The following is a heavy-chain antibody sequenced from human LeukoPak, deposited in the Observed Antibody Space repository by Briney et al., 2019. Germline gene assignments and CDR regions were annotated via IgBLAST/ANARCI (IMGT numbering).Heavy chain of an antibody. Sequence: GGSLRLSCAASGFTFSSYGMHWVRQAPGKGLEWVAFIRYDGSNKYYADSVKGRFTISRDNSKNTLYLQMNSLRAEDTAVYYCARAASGSYYIDYWGQGTLVTVSS. D-gene: IGHD1-26*01. V-gene: IGHV3-30*02. CDR2: IRYDGSNK. J-gene: IGHJ4*02. CDR3: ARAASGSYYIDY. CDR1: GFTFSSYG.